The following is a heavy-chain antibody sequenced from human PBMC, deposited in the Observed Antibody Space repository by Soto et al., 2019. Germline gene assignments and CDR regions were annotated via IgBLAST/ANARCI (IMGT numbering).Heavy chain of an antibody. CDR2: IYYSGST. CDR1: GGSISSYY. V-gene: IGHV4-59*08. Sequence: SETLSLTCTVSGGSISSYYWSWIRQPPGKGLEWIGYIYYSGSTNYNPSLKSRVTISVDTSKNQFSLKLSSVTAADTAVYYCARHVPIYDFWSGYPYYYMDVWGKGTTVT. CDR3: ARHVPIYDFWSGYPYYYMDV. D-gene: IGHD3-3*01. J-gene: IGHJ6*03.